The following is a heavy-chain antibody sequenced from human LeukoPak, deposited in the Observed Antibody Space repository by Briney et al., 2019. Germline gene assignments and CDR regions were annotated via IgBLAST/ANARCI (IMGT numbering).Heavy chain of an antibody. D-gene: IGHD4-17*01. J-gene: IGHJ4*02. CDR1: GFTFSSHA. V-gene: IGHV3-23*01. CDR3: ARDGYGDYGYFFDY. Sequence: PGGSLRLSCAAFGFTFSSHAMTWVRQAPGKGLEWVSSISGRGGHSYYADSVKGRFTLSRDNFKNTLFLQMNSLRAEDTALYYCARDGYGDYGYFFDYWGQGALVTVSS. CDR2: ISGRGGHS.